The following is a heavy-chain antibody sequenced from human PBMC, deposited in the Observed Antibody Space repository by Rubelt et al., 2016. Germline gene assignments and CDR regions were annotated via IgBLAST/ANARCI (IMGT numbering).Heavy chain of an antibody. CDR2: IDWDDDK. V-gene: IGHV2-5*08. D-gene: IGHD6-13*01. CDR1: GGSISGSY. CDR3: AHTSGYSSCWNDYYFDY. J-gene: IGHJ4*02. Sequence: QESGPGLVKPSETLSLTCTVSGGSISGSYWSWIRQPPGQALEWLARIDWDDDKRYSPSLKTRLTITKDTSENQAVPTRTDLDPVDTATYYCAHTSGYSSCWNDYYFDYWGQGTLVTVSS.